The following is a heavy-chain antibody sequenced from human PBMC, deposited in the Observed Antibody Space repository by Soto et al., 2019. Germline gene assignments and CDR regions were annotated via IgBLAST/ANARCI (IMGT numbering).Heavy chain of an antibody. CDR2: ISDDGSNK. CDR1: GITFSSYV. CDR3: AKDWYSSGPHYFDY. D-gene: IGHD6-19*01. J-gene: IGHJ4*02. Sequence: QVQVVESGGGVVQPGRSLRLSCAASGITFSSYVMHWVRQAPGKGLEWVAFISDDGSNKFYADSVKGRFTISRDNSKNTLYLQMNSLRGEETAVYYCAKDWYSSGPHYFDYWGQGTLVTVSS. V-gene: IGHV3-30*18.